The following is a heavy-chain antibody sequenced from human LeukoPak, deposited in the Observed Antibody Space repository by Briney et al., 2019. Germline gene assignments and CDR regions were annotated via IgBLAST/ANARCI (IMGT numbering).Heavy chain of an antibody. V-gene: IGHV3-23*01. Sequence: GGSLRLSCAASGFTFSNYVMGWVRQDPGKGLQWVSIINGSGSFTSYADSVKGRLTISRDNSKNTLYLQMNSLRAEDTAVYYCAREMDIVVVPAAKAFDYWGQGTLVTVSS. CDR3: AREMDIVVVPAAKAFDY. CDR1: GFTFSNYV. CDR2: INGSGSFT. J-gene: IGHJ4*02. D-gene: IGHD2-2*03.